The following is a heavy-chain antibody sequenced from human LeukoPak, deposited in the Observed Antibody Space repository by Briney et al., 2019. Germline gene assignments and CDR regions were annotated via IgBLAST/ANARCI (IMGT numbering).Heavy chain of an antibody. J-gene: IGHJ1*01. V-gene: IGHV1-18*01. Sequence: ASVKVSCKASGYTFTSYGISWVRQAPGQGLEWMGWISAYNGNTNYAQKLQGRVTMTTDTSTSTAYMELRSLRSDDTAVYYCAREVDYNGSWSEKYFQYWGQGTLVTVSS. CDR3: AREVDYNGSWSEKYFQY. CDR2: ISAYNGNT. CDR1: GYTFTSYG. D-gene: IGHD1-14*01.